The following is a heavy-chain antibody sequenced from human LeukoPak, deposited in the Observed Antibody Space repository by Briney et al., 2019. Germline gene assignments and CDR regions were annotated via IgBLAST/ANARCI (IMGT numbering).Heavy chain of an antibody. V-gene: IGHV3-30*04. D-gene: IGHD3-10*01. J-gene: IGHJ4*02. CDR3: AREQYYHGSGSYYALDY. CDR1: GFTFSGYA. Sequence: GGSLRLSCAASGFTFSGYAMHWVRQAPGKGLEWVALISYDGSDKYYADSVKGRFTVSRDNSKNTLYLQMSSLRAEDTAVYYCAREQYYHGSGSYYALDYWGQGTLVTVSS. CDR2: ISYDGSDK.